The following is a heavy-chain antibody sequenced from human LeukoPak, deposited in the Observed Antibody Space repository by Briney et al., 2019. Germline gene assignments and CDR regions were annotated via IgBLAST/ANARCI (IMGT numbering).Heavy chain of an antibody. CDR3: ARAYWGSNDAFDI. D-gene: IGHD7-27*01. V-gene: IGHV4-61*02. Sequence: SETLSLTCTVSGGSIGSSSYYWSWIRQPAGKGLEWIGRIYTSGSTNYNPSLKSRVTMSVDTSKNQFSLKLSSVTAADTAVYYCARAYWGSNDAFDIWGQGTMVTVSS. CDR2: IYTSGST. J-gene: IGHJ3*02. CDR1: GGSIGSSSYY.